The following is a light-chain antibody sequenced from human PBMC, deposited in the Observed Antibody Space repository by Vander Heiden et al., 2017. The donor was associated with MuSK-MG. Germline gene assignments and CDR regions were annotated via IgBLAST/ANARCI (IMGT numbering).Light chain of an antibody. CDR1: QRISSY. V-gene: IGKV1-9*01. CDR2: AAS. J-gene: IGKJ1*01. Sequence: IQLTQSPSSLSASVGDRVTITCRASQRISSYLAWYQQKPGQAPKLLIYAASTLQSGVPSRFSGSGYGREFTLTISSLQPEDFAAYYCQQLNNYPPWTFGQGTKVEIK. CDR3: QQLNNYPPWT.